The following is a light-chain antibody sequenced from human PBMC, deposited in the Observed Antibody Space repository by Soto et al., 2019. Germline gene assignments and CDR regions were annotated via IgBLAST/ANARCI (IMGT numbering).Light chain of an antibody. V-gene: IGLV1-47*01. CDR1: SSNIGSNY. J-gene: IGLJ7*01. CDR2: RNN. Sequence: QSVLTQPPSASGTPGQRVTISCSGSSSNIGSNYVYWYQQLPGTAPKLLIYRNNQRPSGVPDRFSGSKSGTSASLAISGLRSEDEAEYYCAAWDDSLSGDVFGGGTQLTVL. CDR3: AAWDDSLSGDV.